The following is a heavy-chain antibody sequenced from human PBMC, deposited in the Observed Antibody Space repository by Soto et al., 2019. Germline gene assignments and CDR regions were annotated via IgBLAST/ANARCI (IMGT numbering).Heavy chain of an antibody. V-gene: IGHV1-69*01. CDR3: ARGYYDSSCARYYYYYDMDV. CDR2: IIPIFGTA. D-gene: IGHD3-22*01. CDR1: GGTFSSYA. Sequence: QVQLVQSGAEVKKPGSSVKVSCKASGGTFSSYAISWVRQAPGQGLEWMGGIIPIFGTANYAQKFQGRVTITADESTSRAYMELRSLRSEDTALYYCARGYYDSSCARYYYYYDMDVWCQGTTVTVSS. J-gene: IGHJ6*02.